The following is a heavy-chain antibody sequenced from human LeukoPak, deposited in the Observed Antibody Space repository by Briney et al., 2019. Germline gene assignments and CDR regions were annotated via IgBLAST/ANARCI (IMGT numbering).Heavy chain of an antibody. D-gene: IGHD4-17*01. CDR3: ARGMTTVTTEYYFDY. CDR1: GFTFSSYG. Sequence: GGSLRLSCAVSGFTFSSYGMHWVRQAPVKGQEWVAVIWYDGSNKYYADSVKGRFTISRDNSKNTLYLQMNSLRAEDTAVYYCARGMTTVTTEYYFDYWGQGTLVTVSS. J-gene: IGHJ4*02. CDR2: IWYDGSNK. V-gene: IGHV3-33*01.